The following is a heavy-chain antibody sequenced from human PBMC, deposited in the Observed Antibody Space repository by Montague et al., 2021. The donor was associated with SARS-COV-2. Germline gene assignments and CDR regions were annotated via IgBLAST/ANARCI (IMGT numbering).Heavy chain of an antibody. D-gene: IGHD2-15*01. V-gene: IGHV4-34*01. J-gene: IGHJ3*01. CDR2: VNHSGTT. CDR1: GGSFSNYY. CDR3: ARARQPVVAPGYDRGGCAFDF. Sequence: SETLFLTCAISGGSFSNYYWSWIRQPPGKGLEWIGEVNHSGTTIYNPSVKSRVTISEDTSKNQFYLKLNPVTAADTAVYYCARARQPVVAPGYDRGGCAFDFWGQGTMVTVSS.